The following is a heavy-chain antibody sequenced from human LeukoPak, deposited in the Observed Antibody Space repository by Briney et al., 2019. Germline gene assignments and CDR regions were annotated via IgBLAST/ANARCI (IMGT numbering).Heavy chain of an antibody. V-gene: IGHV1-2*02. CDR1: GYTFTGYY. Sequence: ASVKVSCKASGYTFTGYYMHWVRQAPGQGLEWMGWINPNSGGTNYAQKFQGRVTMTRDTSIITAYMELSRLRSDDTAVYYCARWRPVEYGNPTMAFDIWGQGTMVTVSS. CDR3: ARWRPVEYGNPTMAFDI. D-gene: IGHD2/OR15-2a*01. J-gene: IGHJ3*02. CDR2: INPNSGGT.